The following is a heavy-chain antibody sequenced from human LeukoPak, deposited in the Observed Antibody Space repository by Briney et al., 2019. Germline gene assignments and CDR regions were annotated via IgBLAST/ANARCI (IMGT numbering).Heavy chain of an antibody. CDR3: TTTILTYGDSTSFDY. CDR1: GFTFNNVW. CDR2: IKSKTDGGTT. V-gene: IGHV3-15*01. Sequence: PGGSLRLSCTASGFTFNNVWMSWVRQAPGKGLEWVGRIKSKTDGGTTDYAAPVKGRFTISRDDSKNTLYLQMNSLKTEDTAVYYCTTTILTYGDSTSFDYWGQGTLVTVSS. J-gene: IGHJ4*02. D-gene: IGHD4-17*01.